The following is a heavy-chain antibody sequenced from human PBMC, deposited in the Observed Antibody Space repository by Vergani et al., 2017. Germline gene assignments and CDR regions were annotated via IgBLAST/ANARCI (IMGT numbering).Heavy chain of an antibody. CDR2: ISGSGGST. CDR3: AKDLTGTYYYDSSGSPDAFDI. V-gene: IGHV3-23*01. J-gene: IGHJ3*02. CDR1: GFTFSSYA. D-gene: IGHD3-22*01. Sequence: EVQLLESGGGLVQPGGSLRLSCAASGFTFSSYAMSWVRQAPGKGLEWVSAISGSGGSTYYADSVKGRFTISRDNSKNTLYLQMNSLRAEDTAVYYCAKDLTGTYYYDSSGSPDAFDIWGQGTMVTVSS.